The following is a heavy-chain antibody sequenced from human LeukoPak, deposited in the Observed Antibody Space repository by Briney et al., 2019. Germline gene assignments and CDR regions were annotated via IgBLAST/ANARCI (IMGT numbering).Heavy chain of an antibody. CDR1: GGSISRGGYY. J-gene: IGHJ6*03. CDR2: IYYSGST. Sequence: SQTLSLTCTVSGGSISRGGYYWSWIRQHPGKGLEWIGYIYYSGSTYYNPSLKSRVTISVDTSKNQFSLKLSSVTAAGTAVYYCARMWARDYYMDVWGKGTTVTVSS. V-gene: IGHV4-31*03. D-gene: IGHD1-26*01. CDR3: ARMWARDYYMDV.